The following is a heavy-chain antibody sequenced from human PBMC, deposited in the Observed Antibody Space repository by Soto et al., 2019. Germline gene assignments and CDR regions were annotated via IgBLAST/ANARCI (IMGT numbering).Heavy chain of an antibody. Sequence: SETLSLTCAVSGASISSGGYAWSWIRQPPGEALEWIGYIYQTGTTQYNPSLSSRVSISADRSKNQFSLHLTSVTAADTAVYYCARAVFCTDGFCFPNWLDPWGQGILVTVSS. D-gene: IGHD2-8*01. CDR3: ARAVFCTDGFCFPNWLDP. CDR2: IYQTGTT. V-gene: IGHV4-30-2*01. J-gene: IGHJ5*02. CDR1: GASISSGGYA.